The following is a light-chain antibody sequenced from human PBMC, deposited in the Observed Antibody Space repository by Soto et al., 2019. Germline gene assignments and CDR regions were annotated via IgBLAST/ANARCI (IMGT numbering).Light chain of an antibody. CDR1: QSVNTN. CDR3: QQSDNWPRT. V-gene: IGKV3-15*01. CDR2: GAS. J-gene: IGKJ1*01. Sequence: EIVMTQSPATLSVSPGEGATLSCRASQSVNTNLAWYQQRPGQAPRLLIYGASTRAPGIPARFSGSGSGTEFTLTISSLQSEDFAVYYCQQSDNWPRTFGQGTKVEIK.